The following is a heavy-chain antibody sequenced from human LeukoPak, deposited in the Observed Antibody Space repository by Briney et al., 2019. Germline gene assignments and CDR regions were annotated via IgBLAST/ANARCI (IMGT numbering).Heavy chain of an antibody. D-gene: IGHD3-3*01. Sequence: GGSLRLSCAAAGFTFSSYGMHWVRQAPGKGLEWVAFIWYDGSKKFYADSVKGRFTISRDNSKNTLYLQMNSLRAEDSAVYSCAKDFGTASNWFDPWGQGTLVTVSS. CDR3: AKDFGTASNWFDP. CDR2: IWYDGSKK. V-gene: IGHV3-30*02. CDR1: GFTFSSYG. J-gene: IGHJ5*02.